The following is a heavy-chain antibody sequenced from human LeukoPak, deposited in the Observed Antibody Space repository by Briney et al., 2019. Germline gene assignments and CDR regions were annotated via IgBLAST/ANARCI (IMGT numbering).Heavy chain of an antibody. D-gene: IGHD3-10*01. CDR1: GFTFSSYW. CDR2: IKQDGSEK. J-gene: IGHJ4*02. V-gene: IGHV3-7*01. Sequence: AGSLRLSCAAYGFTFSSYWMSWVRQAPGKGLEWVAKIKQDGSEKYYVDSVKGRFTISRDNAKNSLYLQMDSLRAEDTAVYYCARDSRGAFDYWGQGTLVTVSS. CDR3: ARDSRGAFDY.